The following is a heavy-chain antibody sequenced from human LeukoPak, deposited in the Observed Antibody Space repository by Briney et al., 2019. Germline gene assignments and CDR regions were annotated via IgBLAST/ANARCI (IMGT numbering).Heavy chain of an antibody. J-gene: IGHJ4*02. V-gene: IGHV3-23*01. D-gene: IGHD3-16*01. CDR1: GFPFSSYA. Sequence: GGSLRLSCAASGFPFSSYAMSWVRQPPGKGLEWVSGVSGSGDTTYYADSVKGRFTISRDNSKNTLYLQMDSLRAEGAAVYYCAKSDYYDESGHPSSFEYWGQGTLVTVSS. CDR3: AKSDYYDESGHPSSFEY. CDR2: VSGSGDTT.